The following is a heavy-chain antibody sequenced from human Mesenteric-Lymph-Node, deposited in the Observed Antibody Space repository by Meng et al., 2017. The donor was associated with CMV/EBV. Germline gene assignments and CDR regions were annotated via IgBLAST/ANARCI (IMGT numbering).Heavy chain of an antibody. CDR3: ARDRLEGSYSGPGY. Sequence: GGSLKISCAVSEFSVSDNFVSWVRQAPGQGLEWVAVIYSVGGTYYPDSVRGRFTISRDNAKNSVYLQMNSLRAEDTAVYYCARDRLEGSYSGPGYWGQGTLVTVSS. J-gene: IGHJ4*02. CDR1: EFSVSDNF. CDR2: IYSVGGT. D-gene: IGHD1-26*01. V-gene: IGHV3-53*01.